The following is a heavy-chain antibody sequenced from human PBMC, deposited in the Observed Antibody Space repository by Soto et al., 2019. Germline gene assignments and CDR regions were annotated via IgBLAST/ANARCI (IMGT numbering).Heavy chain of an antibody. CDR2: IYYSGST. D-gene: IGHD2-2*01. Sequence: QLQLQESGPGLVKPSETLSLTCTVSGGSISSSSYYWGWIRQPPGKGLEWIGSIYYSGSTYYNPSLKSRVTISVDTSKTPFSLKLISVTDADTAVYYCARQYQLLFDPWGQGTLVTVSS. CDR1: GGSISSSSYY. CDR3: ARQYQLLFDP. V-gene: IGHV4-39*01. J-gene: IGHJ5*02.